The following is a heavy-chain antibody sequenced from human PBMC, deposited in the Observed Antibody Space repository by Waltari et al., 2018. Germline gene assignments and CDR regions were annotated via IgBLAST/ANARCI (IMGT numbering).Heavy chain of an antibody. J-gene: IGHJ5*02. CDR2: ISSSSSTI. CDR1: GFTFSSYS. Sequence: EVQLVESGGGLVQPGGSLRLSCAASGFTFSSYSMNWVRQAPGKGLEWVSYISSSSSTIYYADSVKGRFTISRDNAKNSLYLQMNSLRAEDTAVYYCARGSRSVDIVAWGQGTLVTVSS. CDR3: ARGSRSVDIVA. V-gene: IGHV3-48*01. D-gene: IGHD5-12*01.